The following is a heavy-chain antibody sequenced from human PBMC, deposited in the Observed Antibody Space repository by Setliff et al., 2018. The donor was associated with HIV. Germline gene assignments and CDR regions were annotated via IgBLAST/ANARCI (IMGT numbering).Heavy chain of an antibody. D-gene: IGHD4-4*01. V-gene: IGHV4-39*07. CDR1: GGSISSNIYY. CDR3: ARVTDDYSRYFYYMDV. J-gene: IGHJ6*03. Sequence: SETLSLTCTVSGGSISSNIYYWGWIRRPPGRGLEWIGSIYYSGNTYYNPSLKRRVTISLDMSKSQFSLKLSSVTAADTAVYYCARVTDDYSRYFYYMDVWGKGTTVTVSS. CDR2: IYYSGNT.